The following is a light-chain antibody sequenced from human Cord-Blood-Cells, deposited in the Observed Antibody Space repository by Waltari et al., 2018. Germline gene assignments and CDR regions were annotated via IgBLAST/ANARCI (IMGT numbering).Light chain of an antibody. Sequence: QSVLTQPPSASGIPGQRVTISCSGSSSNIGSNTVNWYQQLPGTAPKLHIYSNNQRPSGVPARFSDSKSGTSASLAISGLQSEDEADYYCAAWDDSLNGWVFGGGTKLTVL. CDR2: SNN. V-gene: IGLV1-44*01. CDR3: AAWDDSLNGWV. J-gene: IGLJ3*02. CDR1: SSNIGSNT.